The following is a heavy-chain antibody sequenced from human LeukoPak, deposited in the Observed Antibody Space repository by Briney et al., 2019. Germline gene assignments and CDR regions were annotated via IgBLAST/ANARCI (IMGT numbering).Heavy chain of an antibody. CDR2: IYYRGST. CDR3: ARDHSSGWYEGNWFDP. CDR1: GGSINSASHY. J-gene: IGHJ5*02. Sequence: SQTLSLTCTVSGGSINSASHYWSWIRQHPGKGLEWIGYIYYRGSTYYNPSLKSRVTISVDTSKNQFSLKLSSVTAADTAVYYCARDHSSGWYEGNWFDPWGQGTLVTVSS. V-gene: IGHV4-31*03. D-gene: IGHD6-19*01.